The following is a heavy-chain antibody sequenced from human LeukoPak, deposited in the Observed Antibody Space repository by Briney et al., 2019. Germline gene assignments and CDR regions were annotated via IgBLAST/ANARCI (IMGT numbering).Heavy chain of an antibody. Sequence: PGGSLRLSCAASGFTFSSYGMSWVRQAPGKGLEWVSAISGSGGSTYYADSVKGRFTISRDNSKNTLYLQMNSLRAEDTAVYYCASAPSNHIDYWGQGTLVTVSS. V-gene: IGHV3-23*01. J-gene: IGHJ4*02. CDR2: ISGSGGST. D-gene: IGHD4-11*01. CDR1: GFTFSSYG. CDR3: ASAPSNHIDY.